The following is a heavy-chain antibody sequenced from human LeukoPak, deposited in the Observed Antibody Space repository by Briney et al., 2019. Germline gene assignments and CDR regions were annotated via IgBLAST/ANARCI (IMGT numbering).Heavy chain of an antibody. J-gene: IGHJ4*02. CDR1: GFTFSSYE. V-gene: IGHV3-48*03. CDR2: ISSSGSTI. Sequence: GGSLRLSXAASGFTFSSYEMNWVRQAPGKGLEWVSYISSSGSTIYHADSVKGRFTISRDNAKNSLYLQMNSLRAEDTAVYYCSGYSSGWYRNYWGQGTLVTVSS. D-gene: IGHD6-19*01. CDR3: SGYSSGWYRNY.